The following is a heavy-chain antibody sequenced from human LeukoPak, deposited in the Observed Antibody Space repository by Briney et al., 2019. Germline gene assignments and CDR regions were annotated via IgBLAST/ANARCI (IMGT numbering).Heavy chain of an antibody. J-gene: IGHJ6*03. CDR2: INPNSGGT. V-gene: IGHV1-2*02. Sequence: ASVKVSCKASGYTFTGYYMHWVRQAPGQGLEWMGWINPNSGGTNYAQKFQGRVTMTRDTSISTAYMELSRLRSDDTAVYYCARDVTIPKNYDILTGYSSYYMDVWGKGTTVTVSS. CDR3: ARDVTIPKNYDILTGYSSYYMDV. CDR1: GYTFTGYY. D-gene: IGHD3-9*01.